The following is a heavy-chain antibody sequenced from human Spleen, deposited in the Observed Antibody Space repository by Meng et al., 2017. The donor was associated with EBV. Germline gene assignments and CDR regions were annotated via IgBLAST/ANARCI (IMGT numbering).Heavy chain of an antibody. Sequence: QLQLQESGSGLVKPSQTLSLTCAVSGGSISSGGDSWSWIRQPPGRGLEWIGYIYHSGSTYYNPSLESRLTVSVDKSKNQFSLRLRFVTAADTAMYYCTRGGGSPYYFDYWGQGSLVTVSS. D-gene: IGHD1-26*01. J-gene: IGHJ4*02. CDR1: GGSISSGGDS. CDR3: TRGGGSPYYFDY. CDR2: IYHSGST. V-gene: IGHV4-30-2*01.